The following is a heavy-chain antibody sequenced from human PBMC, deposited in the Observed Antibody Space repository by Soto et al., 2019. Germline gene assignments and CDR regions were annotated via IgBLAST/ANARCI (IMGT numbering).Heavy chain of an antibody. D-gene: IGHD7-27*01. J-gene: IGHJ4*02. CDR2: IYDGGTT. CDR1: GGSISSAAYC. V-gene: IGHV4-30-4*01. CDR3: ARGPSGDKIDY. Sequence: QVQLQESGPRLVSPSQTLSLTCTVSGGSISSAAYCWSWIRQSPDKGLEWIGHIYDGGTTYSSQSLKGRVTLSADTSETQFSLKLSSVSAADTAVYYCARGPSGDKIDYWGQGIQVTVSS.